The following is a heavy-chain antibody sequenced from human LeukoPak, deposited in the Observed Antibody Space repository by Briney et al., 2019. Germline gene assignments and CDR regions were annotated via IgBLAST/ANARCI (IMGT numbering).Heavy chain of an antibody. J-gene: IGHJ4*02. CDR1: GFTFSSYG. Sequence: GGSLRLSCAASGFTFSSYGMHWVRQAPGKGLEWVAVISYDGSNKYYADSVKGRFTISRDNSKNTLYLQMNSLRAEDTAVYYCAKVNYYDSSGYYYPTFDYWGQGTLVTVSS. CDR2: ISYDGSNK. V-gene: IGHV3-30*18. CDR3: AKVNYYDSSGYYYPTFDY. D-gene: IGHD3-22*01.